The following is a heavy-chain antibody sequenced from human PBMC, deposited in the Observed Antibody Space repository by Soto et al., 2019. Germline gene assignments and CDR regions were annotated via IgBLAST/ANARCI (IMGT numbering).Heavy chain of an antibody. Sequence: SETLSLTCTVSGGSISSGGYYWSWIRQHPGKGLEWIGYIYYSGSTYYNPSLKSRVTISVDTSKNQFSLKLSSVTAADTAVYYCARFGDTRLFPGGFDPWGQGXLVTVYS. V-gene: IGHV4-31*02. CDR1: GGSISSGGYY. D-gene: IGHD3-10*01. CDR3: ARFGDTRLFPGGFDP. CDR2: IYYSGST. J-gene: IGHJ5*02.